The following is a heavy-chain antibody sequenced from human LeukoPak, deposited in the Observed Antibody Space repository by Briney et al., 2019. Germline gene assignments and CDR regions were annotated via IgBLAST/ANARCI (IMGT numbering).Heavy chain of an antibody. CDR1: GFTVTSTY. J-gene: IGHJ4*02. Sequence: GGSLRLSCAASGFTVTSTYMSWVHQAPGKGLEWVSLIYRGGTTYYADSVKGRFTFSRDISNNSLYLQMNSLRAEDTAVYYCARGSLYNWNYGFDYWGQGTLVTVSS. D-gene: IGHD1-7*01. CDR2: IYRGGTT. CDR3: ARGSLYNWNYGFDY. V-gene: IGHV3-66*01.